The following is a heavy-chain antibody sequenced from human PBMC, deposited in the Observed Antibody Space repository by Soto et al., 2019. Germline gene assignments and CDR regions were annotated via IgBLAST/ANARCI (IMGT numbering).Heavy chain of an antibody. CDR2: ISSNGGTT. V-gene: IGHV3-64D*06. CDR3: VKGNLIAAAGIDL. D-gene: IGHD6-13*01. Sequence: PGGSLRLSCSASGFTFSSYAMHWVRQAPGKGLEYVSGISSNGGTTYYADSVKGRFTISRDKSKNTLYLQMNTLRREDTAVFYCVKGNLIAAAGIDLWGQGTLVTVSS. CDR1: GFTFSSYA. J-gene: IGHJ4*02.